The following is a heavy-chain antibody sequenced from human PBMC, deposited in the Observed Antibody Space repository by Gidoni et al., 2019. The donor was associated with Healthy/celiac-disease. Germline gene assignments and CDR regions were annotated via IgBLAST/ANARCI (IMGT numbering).Heavy chain of an antibody. J-gene: IGHJ4*02. Sequence: QVQLQQWGAGLLRPSETLSLACAVYGGSFSGYYWRWIRQPPGKGLEWIGEINHSGSTNYNPSLKSRVTISVDTSKNQFSLKLSSVTAADTAVYYCARGRGVRGVTLFDYWGQGTLVTVSS. CDR1: GGSFSGYY. CDR3: ARGRGVRGVTLFDY. CDR2: INHSGST. D-gene: IGHD3-10*01. V-gene: IGHV4-34*01.